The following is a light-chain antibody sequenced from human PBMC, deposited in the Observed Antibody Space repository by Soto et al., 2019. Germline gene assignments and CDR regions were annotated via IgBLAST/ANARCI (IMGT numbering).Light chain of an antibody. CDR3: MQALQTLGT. CDR2: LGS. V-gene: IGKV2-28*01. J-gene: IGKJ2*01. Sequence: DSVMTQSPISLPVTPGEPASISCRSSQSLLHSNGYNYLDWYLQKPGQSPQLLIYLGSNRASGVPDRFSGSGSGTDFTMKISRVEAEDVGVYYCMQALQTLGTFGQGTKLEIK. CDR1: QSLLHSNGYNY.